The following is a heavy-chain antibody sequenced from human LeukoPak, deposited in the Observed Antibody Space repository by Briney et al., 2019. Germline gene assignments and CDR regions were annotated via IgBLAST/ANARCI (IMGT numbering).Heavy chain of an antibody. CDR2: ISWNSGSM. D-gene: IGHD3-22*01. V-gene: IGHV3-9*01. Sequence: PGRSLRLSCAASGFTFDDYAMHWVRQAPGKGLEWVSGISWNSGSMAYADSVKGRLTISRDNSKNTLYLQMDSLRAEDTAVYYCAKVGIRISLIVVVFTTADDWYFDLWGRGTLVTVTS. J-gene: IGHJ2*01. CDR3: AKVGIRISLIVVVFTTADDWYFDL. CDR1: GFTFDDYA.